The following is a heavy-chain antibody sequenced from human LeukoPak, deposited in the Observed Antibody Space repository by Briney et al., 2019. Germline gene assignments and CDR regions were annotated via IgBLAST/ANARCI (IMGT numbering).Heavy chain of an antibody. CDR2: INQSGST. Sequence: SETLSLTCGIYGGSFSGYYWTWVRQPPGKGLEWIGEINQSGSTDYNPSLKSRVTISSDTSKNHFFLNLTSMTAADTAVYYCARLFYYGSGSYHHYFDYWGQGTLVTVSS. CDR1: GGSFSGYY. D-gene: IGHD3-10*01. CDR3: ARLFYYGSGSYHHYFDY. J-gene: IGHJ4*02. V-gene: IGHV4-34*01.